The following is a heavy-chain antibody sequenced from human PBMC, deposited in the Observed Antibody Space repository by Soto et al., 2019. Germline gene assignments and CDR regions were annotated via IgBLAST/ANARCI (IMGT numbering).Heavy chain of an antibody. Sequence: SETLSLTCTVSGDSISSYHWNWIRQPPGKGLEWIGYIYYSGSTNYNPSLKGRVTISVDTSKNQFSLRLNSVTAADTAVYYCARLHMITFGGAIVRWGQGTLVTVSS. D-gene: IGHD3-16*02. V-gene: IGHV4-59*08. CDR3: ARLHMITFGGAIVR. CDR1: GDSISSYH. J-gene: IGHJ4*02. CDR2: IYYSGST.